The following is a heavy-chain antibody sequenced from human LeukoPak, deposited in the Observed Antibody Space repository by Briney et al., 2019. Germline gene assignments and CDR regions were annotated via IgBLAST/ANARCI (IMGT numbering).Heavy chain of an antibody. V-gene: IGHV4-4*07. J-gene: IGHJ1*01. CDR3: ARGGPDLAREYFQY. Sequence: SETLSLTCTVSGGSISTNYWNWIRQPAGKGLEWIGRIYVTGTTYYNPSLKSRLTMSVDASRNQFFLNLSSVTAADTAAYYCARGGPDLAREYFQYWGQGTLVTVS. CDR1: GGSISTNY. CDR2: IYVTGTT. D-gene: IGHD3-16*01.